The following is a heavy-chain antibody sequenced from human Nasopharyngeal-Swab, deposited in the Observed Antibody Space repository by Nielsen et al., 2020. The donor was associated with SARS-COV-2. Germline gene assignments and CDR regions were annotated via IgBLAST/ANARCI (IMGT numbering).Heavy chain of an antibody. V-gene: IGHV3-30*04. J-gene: IGHJ4*02. CDR2: ISYDGSNK. CDR3: GRGPLGSGSYTVY. CDR1: GFTFSSYA. Sequence: GGSLRLSCAASGFTFSSYAMHWVRQAPGKGLEWVAVISYDGSNKYYADSVKGRFTISRDNSKNTLYLQMNSLRAEDTAVYYCGRGPLGSGSYTVYWGQGTLVTVSS. D-gene: IGHD3-10*01.